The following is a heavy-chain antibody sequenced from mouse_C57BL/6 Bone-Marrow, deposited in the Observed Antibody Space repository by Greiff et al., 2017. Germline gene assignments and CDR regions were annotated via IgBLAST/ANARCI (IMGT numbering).Heavy chain of an antibody. D-gene: IGHD4-1*01. CDR3: ARWNWDWYFDV. Sequence: VKVVESGPELVKPGASVKISCKASGYAFSSSWMNWVKQRPGKGLEWIGRISPGDGDTNYNGKFKGKATLTADKSSSTAYMQLSSLTSEDSAVYFCARWNWDWYFDVWGTGTTVTVAS. CDR1: GYAFSSSW. CDR2: ISPGDGDT. J-gene: IGHJ1*03. V-gene: IGHV1-82*01.